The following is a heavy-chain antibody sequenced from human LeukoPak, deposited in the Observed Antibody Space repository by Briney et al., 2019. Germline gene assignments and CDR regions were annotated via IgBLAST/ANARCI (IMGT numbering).Heavy chain of an antibody. CDR1: GYTSTSYG. Sequence: GASVKVSCKASGYTSTSYGISWVRQAPGQGLEWMGWISAYNGNTNYAQKLQGRVTMTTDTSTSTAYMELRSLRSDGTAVYYCARDPYSSSWEEWELPASYWGQGTLVTVSS. D-gene: IGHD6-13*01. V-gene: IGHV1-18*01. CDR2: ISAYNGNT. CDR3: ARDPYSSSWEEWELPASY. J-gene: IGHJ4*02.